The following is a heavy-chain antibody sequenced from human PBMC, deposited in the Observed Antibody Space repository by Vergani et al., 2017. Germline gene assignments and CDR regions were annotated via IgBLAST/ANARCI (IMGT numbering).Heavy chain of an antibody. CDR1: GYRFTSYW. V-gene: IGHV5-51*03. Sequence: EVQLVQSGAEVKTPGESLKISCKGSGYRFTSYWIGWVRQMPGKGLEWMGIIYPGDSDTRYSPSFQGQVTISADKSISTAFLQWSSLKASDTAMYYCARLKRMGYSYGSLDYWGQGTLVTVSS. D-gene: IGHD5-18*01. J-gene: IGHJ4*02. CDR2: IYPGDSDT. CDR3: ARLKRMGYSYGSLDY.